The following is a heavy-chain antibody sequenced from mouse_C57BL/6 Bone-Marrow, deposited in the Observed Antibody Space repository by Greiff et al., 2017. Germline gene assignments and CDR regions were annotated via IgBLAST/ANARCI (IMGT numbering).Heavy chain of an antibody. CDR1: GYTFTSYW. CDR2: IYPSDSET. D-gene: IGHD1-1*01. J-gene: IGHJ2*01. Sequence: QVQLQQPGAELVRPGSSVKLSCKASGYTFTSYWMDWVKQRPGQGLEWIGNIYPSDSETHYNQKFKDKATLTVDKSSSTAYMQLSSLTSEDSAVYYCARCYYGSSYPEDWGQGTTLTVSS. V-gene: IGHV1-61*01. CDR3: ARCYYGSSYPED.